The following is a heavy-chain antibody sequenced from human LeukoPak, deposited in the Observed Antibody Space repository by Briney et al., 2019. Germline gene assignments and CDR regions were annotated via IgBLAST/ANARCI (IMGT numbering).Heavy chain of an antibody. CDR1: GGSFSGYY. CDR2: INHSGST. CDR3: ARDIAGFGEMNWFDP. J-gene: IGHJ5*02. Sequence: SETLSLTCAVYGGSFSGYYWSWIRQPPGKGLEWIGEINHSGSTSYNPSLKSRVTISVDTSKNQFSLKLSSVTAADTAVYYCARDIAGFGEMNWFDPWGQGTLVTVSS. V-gene: IGHV4-34*01. D-gene: IGHD3-10*01.